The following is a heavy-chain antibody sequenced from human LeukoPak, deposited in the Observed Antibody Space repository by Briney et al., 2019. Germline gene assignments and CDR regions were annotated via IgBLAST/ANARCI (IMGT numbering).Heavy chain of an antibody. CDR3: ARDPLSNAGPNWFDP. D-gene: IGHD3-10*01. CDR1: GFTLSSYS. V-gene: IGHV3-21*01. CDR2: ISSSSSYI. J-gene: IGHJ5*02. Sequence: GGSLRLSCAASGFTLSSYSMSWVRQAPGKGLEWVSFISSSSSYIYYADSVKGRFTISRDNAKNSLYLQMNSLRAEDTAVYYCARDPLSNAGPNWFDPWGQGTLVTVSS.